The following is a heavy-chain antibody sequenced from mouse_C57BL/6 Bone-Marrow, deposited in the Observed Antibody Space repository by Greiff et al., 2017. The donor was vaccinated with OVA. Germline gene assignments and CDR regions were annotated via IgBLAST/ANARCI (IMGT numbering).Heavy chain of an antibody. J-gene: IGHJ3*01. CDR3: ARDYDEGAWFAY. D-gene: IGHD2-4*01. CDR1: GYTFTSYG. V-gene: IGHV1-81*01. Sequence: VKLVESGAELARPGASVKLSCKASGYTFTSYGISWVKQRTGQGLEWIGEIYPRSGNTYYNEKFKGKATLTADKSSSTAYMELRSLTSEDSAVYFCARDYDEGAWFAYWGQGTLVTVSA. CDR2: IYPRSGNT.